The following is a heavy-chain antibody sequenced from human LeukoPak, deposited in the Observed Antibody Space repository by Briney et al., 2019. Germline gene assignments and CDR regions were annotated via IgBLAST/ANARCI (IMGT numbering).Heavy chain of an antibody. CDR3: AKGGVYYDSRNDY. J-gene: IGHJ4*02. V-gene: IGHV3-23*01. Sequence: PGGSLRLSCAASGFTFSGYAMSWVRQAPGKGLEWVSAISGSGGSTYCADSVKGRFTISRDNSKNTLYLQMNSLRAEDTAVYYCAKGGVYYDSRNDYWGQGTLVTVSS. CDR1: GFTFSGYA. CDR2: ISGSGGST. D-gene: IGHD3-22*01.